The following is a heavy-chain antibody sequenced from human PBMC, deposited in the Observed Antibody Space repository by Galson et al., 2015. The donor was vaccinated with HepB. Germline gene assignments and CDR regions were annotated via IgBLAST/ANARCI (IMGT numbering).Heavy chain of an antibody. V-gene: IGHV3-48*01. CDR3: ASRGPLVPGQAD. J-gene: IGHJ4*02. Sequence: SLRLSCAASGFAFDTYGIHWVRQAPGKGLEWVSYITSTSISYYADSVKGRFTISRDNAQNSLYLQMNNLRVEDTAVYYCASRGPLVPGQADWGQGTLVTVSS. D-gene: IGHD6-19*01. CDR1: GFAFDTYG. CDR2: ITSTSIS.